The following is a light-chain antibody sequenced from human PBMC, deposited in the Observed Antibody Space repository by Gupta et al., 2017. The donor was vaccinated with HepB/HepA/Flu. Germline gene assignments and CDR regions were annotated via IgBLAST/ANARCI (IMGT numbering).Light chain of an antibody. Sequence: SALTQPPSASGSPGPSVTISCTGTSSDVGGYNYVSWYQQHPGKAPKLMIYEVSNRPSGVPDRFSGSKSGNTASLTVSGRQAEDEADYYCSSDAGSNNLVFGGGTKLTVL. CDR3: SSDAGSNNLV. V-gene: IGLV2-8*01. J-gene: IGLJ2*01. CDR1: SSDVGGYNY. CDR2: EVS.